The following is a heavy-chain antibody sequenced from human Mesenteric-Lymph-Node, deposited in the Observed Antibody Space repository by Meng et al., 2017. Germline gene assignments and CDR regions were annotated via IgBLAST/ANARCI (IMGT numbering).Heavy chain of an antibody. CDR3: ASPWGSGSYYVALGY. J-gene: IGHJ4*02. CDR1: GYTFTSYG. D-gene: IGHD1-26*01. Sequence: QVQLVQSGAEVKKPGASVKVSCKASGYTFTSYGISWVRQAPGQGLEWMGWISAYNGNTNYAQKLQGRVTMATDTSTSTAYMELRSLRSDDTAVYYRASPWGSGSYYVALGYWGQGTLVTVSS. CDR2: ISAYNGNT. V-gene: IGHV1-18*01.